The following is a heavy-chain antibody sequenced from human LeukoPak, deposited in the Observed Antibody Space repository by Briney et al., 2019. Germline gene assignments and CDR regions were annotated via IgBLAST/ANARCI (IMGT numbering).Heavy chain of an antibody. CDR2: IYTSGST. CDR1: GGSSNNYY. Sequence: SETLSLTXTVSGGSSNNYYWSWIRQAAGKGLEWIGRIYTSGSTNYNPSLKSRVTISVDTSKNQFSLKLSSVTAADTAVYYCARSGGYKGYFDFWGQGTLVTVSS. V-gene: IGHV4-4*07. D-gene: IGHD5-24*01. J-gene: IGHJ4*02. CDR3: ARSGGYKGYFDF.